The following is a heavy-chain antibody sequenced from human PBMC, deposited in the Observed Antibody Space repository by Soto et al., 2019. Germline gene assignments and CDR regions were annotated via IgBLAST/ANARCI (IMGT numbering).Heavy chain of an antibody. CDR3: ARAVAVPADFDY. CDR2: IIPIFGTA. D-gene: IGHD6-19*01. CDR1: GGTFSSYA. V-gene: IGHV1-69*05. Sequence: SVKVSCKASGGTFSSYAISWVRQAPGQGLEWMGGIIPIFGTADYAQKFQGRVTITRDTSASTAYMELSSLRSEDTAVYYCARAVAVPADFDYWGQGTLVTVSS. J-gene: IGHJ4*02.